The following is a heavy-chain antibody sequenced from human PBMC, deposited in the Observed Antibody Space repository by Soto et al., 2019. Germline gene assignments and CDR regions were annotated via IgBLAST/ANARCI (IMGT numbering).Heavy chain of an antibody. J-gene: IGHJ6*02. CDR3: AREAGTTRYYGMDV. V-gene: IGHV3-33*01. Sequence: QVQLVESGGGVVQPGRSLRLSCAASGFTFSSYGMHWVRQAPGKGLEWVAVTWYDGSNKYYADSVKGRFTISRDNSKNTLYLQMNSLRAEDTAVYYCAREAGTTRYYGMDVWGQGTTVTVSS. CDR1: GFTFSSYG. CDR2: TWYDGSNK. D-gene: IGHD1-7*01.